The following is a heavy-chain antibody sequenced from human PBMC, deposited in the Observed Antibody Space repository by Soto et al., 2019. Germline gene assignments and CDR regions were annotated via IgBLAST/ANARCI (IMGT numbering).Heavy chain of an antibody. CDR1: GLRLSDGW. CDR3: TRRPKAGDAGVDHLAY. D-gene: IGHD3-10*01. J-gene: IGHJ4*02. CDR2: IKSKGDGGAV. Sequence: EVRLVESGGGSVKPEGSLRLSCAASGLRLSDGWMNWVRQTPGKGLEWVGRIKSKGDGGAVDYAAPVNGRFTISRDDSENMLYLQMNNLKADDTGIYYCTRRPKAGDAGVDHLAYWGQGALVTVSS. V-gene: IGHV3-15*07.